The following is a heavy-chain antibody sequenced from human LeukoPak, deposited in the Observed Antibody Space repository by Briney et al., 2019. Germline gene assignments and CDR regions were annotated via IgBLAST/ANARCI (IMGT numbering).Heavy chain of an antibody. CDR2: IYHSGST. J-gene: IGHJ4*02. V-gene: IGHV4-39*07. Sequence: SETLSLTCTVSGGSISSSSYYWGWIRQPPGKGLEWIGSIYHSGSTYYNPSLKSRVTISVDRSKNQFSLKLSSVTAADTAVYYCARGTPGDSSGYYHRLFDYWGQGTLVTVSS. CDR1: GGSISSSSYY. CDR3: ARGTPGDSSGYYHRLFDY. D-gene: IGHD3-22*01.